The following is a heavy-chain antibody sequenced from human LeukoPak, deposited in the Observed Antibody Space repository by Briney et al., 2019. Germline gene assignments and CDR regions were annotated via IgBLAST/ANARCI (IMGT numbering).Heavy chain of an antibody. CDR3: ARDIAPAGLFYDY. J-gene: IGHJ4*02. D-gene: IGHD6-13*01. CDR2: IKYDGSGK. CDR1: GFSLSGYW. Sequence: GGSLRLSCVASGFSLSGYWMSWVRQAPGKGLEWVANIKYDGSGKDYVDSVKGRFTISRDNARNSLFLQMNSLRVEDTAAYYCARDIAPAGLFYDYWGRGTLVTVSS. V-gene: IGHV3-7*01.